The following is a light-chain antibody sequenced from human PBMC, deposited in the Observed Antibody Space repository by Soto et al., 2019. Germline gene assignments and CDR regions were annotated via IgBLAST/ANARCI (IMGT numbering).Light chain of an antibody. CDR3: CSYAGSYTFV. Sequence: QSALTQPASVSGSPGQSITISCTGTSSDVGGYNSVSWYQQHPGKAPKLILYDVTDRPSGVSYRFSGSKSGNTASLTISGLQAEDEADYYCCSYAGSYTFVFGTGTKVTVL. J-gene: IGLJ1*01. CDR1: SSDVGGYNS. V-gene: IGLV2-14*01. CDR2: DVT.